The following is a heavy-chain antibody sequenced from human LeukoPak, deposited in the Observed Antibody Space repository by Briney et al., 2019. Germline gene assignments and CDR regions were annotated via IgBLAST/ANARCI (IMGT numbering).Heavy chain of an antibody. CDR1: GFTFSDYA. V-gene: IGHV3-23*01. CDR2: LSGSGAGT. D-gene: IGHD5-18*01. Sequence: GGSLRLSCAASGFTFSDYALGWVRQAPGRGLEWVATLSGSGAGTYYSDSVQGRFTISRDNSKRTLFLQMNSLRAEDTAVYYCARWGDTAMPLGHWGQGTLVTVSS. J-gene: IGHJ4*02. CDR3: ARWGDTAMPLGH.